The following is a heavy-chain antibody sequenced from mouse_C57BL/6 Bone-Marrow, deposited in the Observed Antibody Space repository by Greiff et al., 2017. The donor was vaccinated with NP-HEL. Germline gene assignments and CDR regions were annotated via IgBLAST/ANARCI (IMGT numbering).Heavy chain of an antibody. CDR3: ARRSLITTVVPHGYFDV. Sequence: DVMLVESGGGLVQPGGSLKLSCAASGFTFSDYYMYWVRQTPEKRLEWVAYISNGGGSTYYPDTVKGRFTISRDNAKNTLYLQMSRLKSDDTAMYYCARRSLITTVVPHGYFDVWGTGTTVTVSS. CDR1: GFTFSDYY. J-gene: IGHJ1*03. V-gene: IGHV5-12*01. D-gene: IGHD1-1*01. CDR2: ISNGGGST.